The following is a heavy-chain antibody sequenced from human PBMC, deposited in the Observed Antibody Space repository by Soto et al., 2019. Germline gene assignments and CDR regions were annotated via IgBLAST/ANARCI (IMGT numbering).Heavy chain of an antibody. D-gene: IGHD2-21*02. CDR2: IYSGETT. V-gene: IGHV3-53*01. Sequence: GGSLRLSCAASGLNVNSDYMNWVRQTPGKGLEWVASIYSGETTYYADSVRGRFTIASDKSKNTLYFQLSSLRIEDTAVYYCTRDGRGLGRLSLFEYWGQGVLVTVSS. CDR3: TRDGRGLGRLSLFEY. J-gene: IGHJ4*02. CDR1: GLNVNSDY.